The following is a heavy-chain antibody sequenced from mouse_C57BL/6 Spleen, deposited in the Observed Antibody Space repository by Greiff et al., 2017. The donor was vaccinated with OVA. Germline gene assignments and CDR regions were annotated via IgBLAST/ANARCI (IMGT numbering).Heavy chain of an antibody. D-gene: IGHD3-2*02. CDR1: GYTFTSYW. J-gene: IGHJ4*01. CDR3: ARGSSGYLPMDY. CDR2: IDPSDSET. V-gene: IGHV1-52*01. Sequence: QVQLQQPGAELVRPGSSVKLSCKASGYTFTSYWMHWVKQRPIQGLEWIGNIDPSDSETHYNQKFKDKATLTVDKSSSTAYMQLSSLTSEDSAVYYCARGSSGYLPMDYWGQGTSVTVSS.